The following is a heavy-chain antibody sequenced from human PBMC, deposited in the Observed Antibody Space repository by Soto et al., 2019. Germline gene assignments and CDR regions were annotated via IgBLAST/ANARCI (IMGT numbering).Heavy chain of an antibody. J-gene: IGHJ4*02. D-gene: IGHD2-15*01. CDR3: AKFSEVVAASLGY. CDR1: GFTFSSYA. Sequence: EVQLLESGGGLVQPGGSLRLSCAASGFTFSSYAMSWVRQAPGKGLEWVSAISGSGGSTYYADSVKGRFTISRDNPKNTRYLQMNSLRAEDTAVYYCAKFSEVVAASLGYWGQGTLVTVSS. CDR2: ISGSGGST. V-gene: IGHV3-23*01.